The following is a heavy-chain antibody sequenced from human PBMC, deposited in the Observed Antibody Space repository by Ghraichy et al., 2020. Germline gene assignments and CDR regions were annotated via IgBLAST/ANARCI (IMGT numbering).Heavy chain of an antibody. V-gene: IGHV3-21*01. J-gene: IGHJ4*02. CDR1: GFTFSSYS. CDR3: ARDPRAAGAYYFDY. D-gene: IGHD6-13*01. Sequence: GGSLRLSCAASGFTFSSYSMNWVRQAPGKGLEWVSSISSSSSYIYYADSVKGRFTISRDNAKNSLYLQMNSLRAEDTAVYYCARDPRAAGAYYFDYWGQGTLVTVSS. CDR2: ISSSSSYI.